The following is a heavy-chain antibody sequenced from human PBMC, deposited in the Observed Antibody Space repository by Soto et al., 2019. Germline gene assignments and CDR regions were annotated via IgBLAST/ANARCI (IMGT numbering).Heavy chain of an antibody. J-gene: IGHJ4*02. CDR2: VKDGGST. CDR3: ARGQEGIVATH. V-gene: IGHV4-34*01. D-gene: IGHD5-12*01. CDR1: GGSLTGYY. Sequence: QVQLQQWGAGLLKPSETLSLTCTVNGGSLTGYYWSWIRQPPVKGLEWIGEVKDGGSTNYSPSLRGRVSISADTSKNHFSLRLNAVTAADTAVYFCARGQEGIVATHWDQGALVTVSS.